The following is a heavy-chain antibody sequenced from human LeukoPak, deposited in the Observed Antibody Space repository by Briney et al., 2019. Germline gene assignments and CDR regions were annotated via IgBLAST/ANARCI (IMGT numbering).Heavy chain of an antibody. J-gene: IGHJ6*02. V-gene: IGHV3-74*01. CDR2: INSDGISI. CDR3: ARRATAHGMDV. CDR1: GFSFSSYW. Sequence: GGSLRLSCTASGFSFSSYWMYLVRRAPGRGLVWVSRINSDGISISYADSVKGRFTISRDSAKNTLYLQMNSLRAEDTAVYYCARRATAHGMDVWGQGTTVTVSS.